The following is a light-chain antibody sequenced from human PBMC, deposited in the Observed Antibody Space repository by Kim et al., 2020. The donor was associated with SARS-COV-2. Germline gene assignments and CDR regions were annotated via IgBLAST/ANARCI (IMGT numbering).Light chain of an antibody. CDR2: LSSDGSH. CDR3: QTWGTGIPYV. CDR1: SGHSSYA. V-gene: IGLV4-69*01. Sequence: SVKLTCTLSSGHSSYAIAWHQQQPEKGPRYLMKLSSDGSHSKGDGIPDRFSGSSSGAERYLTISSLQSEDEADYYCQTWGTGIPYVFGTGTKVTVL. J-gene: IGLJ1*01.